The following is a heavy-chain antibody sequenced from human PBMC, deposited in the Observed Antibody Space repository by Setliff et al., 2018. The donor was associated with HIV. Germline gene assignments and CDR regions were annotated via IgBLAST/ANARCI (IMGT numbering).Heavy chain of an antibody. J-gene: IGHJ4*02. CDR3: ARERQWLERDYFDY. V-gene: IGHV4-39*07. CDR2: IYYSGST. CDR1: GGSISSSSYY. D-gene: IGHD6-19*01. Sequence: SETLSLTCTVSGGSISSSSYYWGWIRQPPGKGLEWIGSIYYSGSTYYNPSLKSRVTISVDTSKNQFSLKLSSVTAADTAVYYCARERQWLERDYFDYWGQGTLVTV.